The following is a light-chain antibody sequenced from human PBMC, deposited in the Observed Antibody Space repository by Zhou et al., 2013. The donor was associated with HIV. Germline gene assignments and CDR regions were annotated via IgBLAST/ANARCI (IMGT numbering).Light chain of an antibody. CDR3: QQYGSSPLT. Sequence: PGERATLSCRASQIVSSRYLAWYQQKPGQAPRLLIYGASSRATGIPDRFSGSGSGRDFTLTISRLEPEDFAVYYCQQYGSSPLTFGQGTKVEIK. V-gene: IGKV3-20*01. CDR1: QIVSSRY. CDR2: GAS. J-gene: IGKJ1*01.